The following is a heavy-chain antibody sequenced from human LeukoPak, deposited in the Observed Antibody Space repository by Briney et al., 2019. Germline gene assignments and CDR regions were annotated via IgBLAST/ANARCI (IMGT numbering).Heavy chain of an antibody. CDR3: ARLVVPPGNRGWYYEH. CDR1: GFTFNNYW. J-gene: IGHJ4*02. D-gene: IGHD2-2*01. V-gene: IGHV3-7*03. CDR2: KNQGGSEK. Sequence: PGGSLRLSCAASGFTFNNYWMSWVRQGPGEGLEWVANKNQGGSEKYYVDSVKGRFTISRDNAKNSLDLQMNSLRVEDTAIYYCARLVVPPGNRGWYYEHWGQGTLVTVSS.